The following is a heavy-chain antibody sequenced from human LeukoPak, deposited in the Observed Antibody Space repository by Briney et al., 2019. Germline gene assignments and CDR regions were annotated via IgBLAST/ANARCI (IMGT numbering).Heavy chain of an antibody. J-gene: IGHJ4*02. V-gene: IGHV3-74*01. D-gene: IGHD6-19*01. CDR2: INSDGSST. CDR1: GFTFSSYW. CDR3: ARVYSSGWYVGDY. Sequence: GVSLRLSCAASGFTFSSYWMHWVRQAPGKGLVWVSRINSDGSSTSYADSVKGRFTISRDNAKNTLYLQMNSLRAEDTAVYYCARVYSSGWYVGDYWGQGTLVTVSS.